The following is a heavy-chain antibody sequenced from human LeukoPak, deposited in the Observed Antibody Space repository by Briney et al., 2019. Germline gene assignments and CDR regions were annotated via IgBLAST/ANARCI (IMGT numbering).Heavy chain of an antibody. CDR2: ISGSGGST. CDR3: AKDIRSSPRPFDY. D-gene: IGHD6-13*01. V-gene: IGHV3-23*01. J-gene: IGHJ4*02. Sequence: GGSLRLSCAASGFTFSSYAMSWVRQAPGKRLEWVSAISGSGGSTYYADSVKGRFTISRDNSKNTLYLQMNSLRAEDTAVYYCAKDIRSSPRPFDYWGQGTLVTVSS. CDR1: GFTFSSYA.